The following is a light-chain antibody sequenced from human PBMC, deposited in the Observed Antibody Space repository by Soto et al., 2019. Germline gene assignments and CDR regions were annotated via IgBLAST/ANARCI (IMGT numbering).Light chain of an antibody. CDR3: SSYTSSRTLV. Sequence: QAVVTQPASVSGSPGQSITISCTGTSSDIGAYKYVSWYQQHPGRAPKLMIYEVIHRPSGVSSRFSGSKSGKTASLSISGLQADDEADYYCSSYTSSRTLVFGGGTKLTVL. CDR1: SSDIGAYKY. V-gene: IGLV2-14*01. CDR2: EVI. J-gene: IGLJ2*01.